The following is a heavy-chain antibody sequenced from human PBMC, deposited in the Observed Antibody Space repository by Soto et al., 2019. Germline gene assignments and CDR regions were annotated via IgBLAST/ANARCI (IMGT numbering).Heavy chain of an antibody. CDR1: GYTITSYG. J-gene: IGHJ3*02. CDR3: ARAPDIVVVVATTSDAFDI. D-gene: IGHD2-15*01. CDR2: ISAYNGNT. Sequence: QVQLVQSGAEVKKSGASVKVSCKASGYTITSYGFIWVRQAPEQGLEWMGWISAYNGNTNYAQKIQGRVTMTTDTSTSTDYMELRSLRSDDTAVYYCARAPDIVVVVATTSDAFDIWGQGTMVTVSS. V-gene: IGHV1-18*01.